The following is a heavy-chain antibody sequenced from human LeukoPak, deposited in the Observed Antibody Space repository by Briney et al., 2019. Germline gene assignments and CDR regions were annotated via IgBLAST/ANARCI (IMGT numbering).Heavy chain of an antibody. Sequence: HSGRSLRLSCAASGFTFSSYGMHWVRQAPGKGLEWVAVISYDGSNKYSADSVKGRFTISRDNSKNTLYLQMNSLRAEDTAVYYCAKDRGASTGFDYWGQGTLVTVSS. CDR2: ISYDGSNK. J-gene: IGHJ4*02. CDR1: GFTFSSYG. V-gene: IGHV3-30*18. CDR3: AKDRGASTGFDY. D-gene: IGHD1-26*01.